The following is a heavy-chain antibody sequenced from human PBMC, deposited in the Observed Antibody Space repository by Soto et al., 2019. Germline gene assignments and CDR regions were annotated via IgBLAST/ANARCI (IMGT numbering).Heavy chain of an antibody. J-gene: IGHJ6*02. V-gene: IGHV3-13*01. CDR2: IGSGGDT. CDR3: TRKTPPTGMEV. D-gene: IGHD3-9*01. Sequence: EVQLVESGGGLVQPGGSLRLSCAASGFTLSSYDIHWVRQATGEGLAWVSGIGSGGDTHYADSVKGRFIISREDGKNSLYLQMNILRVGDTAVYYCTRKTPPTGMEVWGQGATVTVSS. CDR1: GFTLSSYD.